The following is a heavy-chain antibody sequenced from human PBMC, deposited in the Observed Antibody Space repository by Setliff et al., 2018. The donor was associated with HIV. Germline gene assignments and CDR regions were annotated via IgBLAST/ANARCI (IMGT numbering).Heavy chain of an antibody. D-gene: IGHD3-10*01. J-gene: IGHJ4*02. CDR3: ARDDPIRKEVASGLDY. CDR1: GYTFTAYY. CDR2: ISGYNGKT. V-gene: IGHV1-18*04. Sequence: GASVKVSCKTSGYTFTAYYIHWVRQAPGQGLEWMGWISGYNGKTNYAQNFQGRFTMTTDTSTSTAYMEVRSLRYDDTAVYYCARDDPIRKEVASGLDYWGQGTLVTVSS.